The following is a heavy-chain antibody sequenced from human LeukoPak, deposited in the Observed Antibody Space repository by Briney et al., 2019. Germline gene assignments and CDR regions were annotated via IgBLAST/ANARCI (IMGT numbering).Heavy chain of an antibody. V-gene: IGHV4-59*08. CDR1: GGSVSNYY. Sequence: PSETVSLTCSVSGGSVSNYYWSWIRQPPKQELDWIGYVYYTESTNYNPSLKSQVTMFEDKSKIQFSLRLYSVTVADTAVYYCARHFAYSSSSYFDYWGQGSLVTVYS. CDR2: VYYTEST. D-gene: IGHD6-6*01. CDR3: ARHFAYSSSSYFDY. J-gene: IGHJ4*02.